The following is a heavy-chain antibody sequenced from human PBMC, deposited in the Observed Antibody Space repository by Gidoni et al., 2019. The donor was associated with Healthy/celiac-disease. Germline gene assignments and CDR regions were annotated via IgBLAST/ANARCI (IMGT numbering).Heavy chain of an antibody. CDR3: ARGPQFDP. J-gene: IGHJ5*02. V-gene: IGHV4-30-2*01. Sequence: QLQLQESGSRLVKRSETLSRTCAVSGGSISSGGYPWSWIRQPTGKGLEWIGYIYHSGSTYYNPSLKSRVTISVDRSKNQFSLKLSSVTAADTAVYYCARGPQFDPWGQGTLVTVSS. CDR1: GGSISSGGYP. CDR2: IYHSGST.